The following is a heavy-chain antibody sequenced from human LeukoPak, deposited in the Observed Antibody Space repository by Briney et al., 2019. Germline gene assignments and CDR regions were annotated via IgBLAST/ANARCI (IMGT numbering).Heavy chain of an antibody. J-gene: IGHJ6*03. V-gene: IGHV1-18*01. CDR2: ISAYNGNT. CDR1: GYTFTSYG. CDR3: ALLAYYYYYYMDV. Sequence: ASVKVSXKASGYTFTSYGISWVRQAPGQGLEWMGWISAYNGNTNYAQKLQGRVTMTTDTSTSTAYMELRSLRSDDTAVYYCALLAYYYYYYMDVWGKGTTVTVSS. D-gene: IGHD2-15*01.